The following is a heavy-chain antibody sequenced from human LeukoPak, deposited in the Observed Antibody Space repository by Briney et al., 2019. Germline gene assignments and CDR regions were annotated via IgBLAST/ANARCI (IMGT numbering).Heavy chain of an antibody. D-gene: IGHD3-22*01. CDR1: GGSISSGDYY. CDR3: AVGHYYDSGGPPDY. J-gene: IGHJ4*02. Sequence: PSETLSLTCTVSGGSISSGDYYRSWIRQPPGKGLEWIGYIYYSGSTYYNPSLKSRVTISVDTSKNQFSLKLSSVTAADTAVYYCAVGHYYDSGGPPDYWGQGTLVTVSS. CDR2: IYYSGST. V-gene: IGHV4-30-4*08.